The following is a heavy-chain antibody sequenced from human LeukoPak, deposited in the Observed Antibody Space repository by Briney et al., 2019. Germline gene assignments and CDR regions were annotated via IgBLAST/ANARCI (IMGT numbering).Heavy chain of an antibody. CDR3: ARCGFMDYYDSSGYSDAFDI. D-gene: IGHD3-22*01. Sequence: PSETLSLTCAVYGGSFSGYYWSWIRQPPGKGLEWIGEINHSGSTNYNPSLKSRVTISVDTSKNQFSLKLSSVTAADTAVYYCARCGFMDYYDSSGYSDAFDIWGQGTMVTVSS. CDR2: INHSGST. CDR1: GGSFSGYY. V-gene: IGHV4-34*01. J-gene: IGHJ3*02.